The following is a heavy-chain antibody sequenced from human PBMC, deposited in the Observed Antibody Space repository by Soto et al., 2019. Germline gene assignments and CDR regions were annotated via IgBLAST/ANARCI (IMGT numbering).Heavy chain of an antibody. CDR3: AGYCSGWYDVIY. CDR1: GGSVSSGSYY. CDR2: IYYSVST. Sequence: QVQLQESGPGLVKPSETLSLTCTVSGGSVSSGSYYWSWIRQPPGKGLEWIGYIYYSVSTTYNPSLTSRVTISVDPSKNQFSLKVSSVTAAEKAVYYCAGYCSGWYDVIYWGHGPLVTVSS. J-gene: IGHJ4*01. V-gene: IGHV4-61*01. D-gene: IGHD6-19*01.